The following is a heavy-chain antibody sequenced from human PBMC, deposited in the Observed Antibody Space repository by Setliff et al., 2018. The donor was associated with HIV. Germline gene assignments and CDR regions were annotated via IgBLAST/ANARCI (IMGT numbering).Heavy chain of an antibody. J-gene: IGHJ4*02. CDR1: GIAVTEAS. CDR3: TTGTGYGLFEH. V-gene: IGHV1-24*01. Sequence: ASVKVSCKVSGIAVTEASIHWVRQTPERGLEWMGGIEPEDGKRVDTQKFQGRVTISRDTSTNIGYMALSSLRPEDTSMYYCTTGTGYGLFEHWGQGTPVTVSS. D-gene: IGHD6-25*01. CDR2: IEPEDGKR.